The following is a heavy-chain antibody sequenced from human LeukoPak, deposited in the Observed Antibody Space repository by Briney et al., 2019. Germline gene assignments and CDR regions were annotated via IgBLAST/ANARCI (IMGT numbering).Heavy chain of an antibody. J-gene: IGHJ4*02. V-gene: IGHV1-8*01. Sequence: GASVKVSCKASGYTFTSYDLNWVRQATGQGLEWVGWMNPKNGGTDYAQKFQGRVTMTGNTSITTAYMELSSLRSEDTAVYYCARVIGRRGGYAFLYWGQGTLVTVSS. D-gene: IGHD3-22*01. CDR1: GYTFTSYD. CDR2: MNPKNGGT. CDR3: ARVIGRRGGYAFLY.